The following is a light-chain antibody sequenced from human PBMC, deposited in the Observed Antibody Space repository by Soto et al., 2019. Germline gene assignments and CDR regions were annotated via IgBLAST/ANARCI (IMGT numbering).Light chain of an antibody. CDR2: WAS. CDR3: QQYYSTPRT. V-gene: IGKV4-1*01. CDR1: QSVLYSSNNKNY. J-gene: IGKJ1*01. Sequence: DIVMTKSPASLAVSLGERATINCRSSQSVLYSSNNKNYLAWYQQKPGQPPKLLIYWASTRESGVPDRFSGSGSGTDFTLTISSLQAEDVAVYYCQQYYSTPRTFGQGTKVDIK.